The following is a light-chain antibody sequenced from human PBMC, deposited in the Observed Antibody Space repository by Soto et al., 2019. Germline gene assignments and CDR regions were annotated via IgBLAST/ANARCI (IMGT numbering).Light chain of an antibody. Sequence: QTVVTQLPSASASLGASVKLTCTLSSGHSRYAIAWHQQQPEKGPRYLMKVTSDGSHIKGDGIPDRFSGSSSGAERYLTISSLQSEDEADYYCQTWGTGIVVFGGGNKLNVL. J-gene: IGLJ2*01. V-gene: IGLV4-69*01. CDR1: SGHSRYA. CDR2: VTSDGSH. CDR3: QTWGTGIVV.